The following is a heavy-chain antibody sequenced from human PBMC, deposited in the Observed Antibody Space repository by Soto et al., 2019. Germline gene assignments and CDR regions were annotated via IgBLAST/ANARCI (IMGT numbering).Heavy chain of an antibody. CDR1: GGAFRTYA. Sequence: QVQLVQSGAEVKKPGSSVIVSCKASGGAFRTYAITWVRQAPGQGLEWMGAVIPLFGTSTYAQSFQGRLTITADESPSTAYLELRSLRSEDTATYFCATGGVDILTTRTYFDSWGQGTLVTVSS. CDR3: ATGGVDILTTRTYFDS. D-gene: IGHD5-12*01. J-gene: IGHJ4*01. CDR2: VIPLFGTS. V-gene: IGHV1-69*01.